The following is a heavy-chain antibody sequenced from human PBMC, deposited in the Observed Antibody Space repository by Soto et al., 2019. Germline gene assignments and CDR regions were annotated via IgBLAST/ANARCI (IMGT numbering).Heavy chain of an antibody. D-gene: IGHD6-6*01. CDR2: ISYDGSNK. V-gene: IGHV3-30-3*01. CDR1: GFTFSSYA. CDR3: ARSVAARKAFDY. Sequence: PGGSLRLSCAASGFTFSSYAMHWVRQAPGKGLEWVAVISYDGSNKYYADSVKGRFTISRDNSKNTLYLQMNSLRAEDTAVYYCARSVAARKAFDYWGQGT. J-gene: IGHJ4*02.